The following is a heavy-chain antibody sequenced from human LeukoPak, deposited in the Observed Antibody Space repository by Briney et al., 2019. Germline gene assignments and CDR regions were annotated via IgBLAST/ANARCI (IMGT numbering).Heavy chain of an antibody. CDR3: ARPKAAYVDYYYYMDV. CDR1: EFPSVSYP. J-gene: IGHJ6*03. CDR2: ISYDGSNK. Sequence: GGSLNLSWPASEFPSVSYPMHWVGQPQGRGWEGGPVISYDGSNKYYADSVKGRFTISRDNSKNTLYLQMNSLRAEDTAVYYCARPKAAYVDYYYYMDVWGKGTTVTVSS. V-gene: IGHV3-30*04. D-gene: IGHD2-21*01.